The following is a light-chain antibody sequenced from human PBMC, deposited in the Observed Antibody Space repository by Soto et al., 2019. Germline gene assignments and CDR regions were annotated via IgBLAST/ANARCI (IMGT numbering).Light chain of an antibody. CDR3: QQSYSTPSV. CDR1: QSISSY. V-gene: IGKV1-39*01. CDR2: AAS. J-gene: IGKJ2*01. Sequence: DIQMTQSPSSLSASVGDRVTITCRASQSISSYLNWYQQKPGKAPKLLIYAASSLQSGVPSRFSGSGSGTDFTLTISSLHPEDFATYYCQQSYSTPSVFGQGTKLEIK.